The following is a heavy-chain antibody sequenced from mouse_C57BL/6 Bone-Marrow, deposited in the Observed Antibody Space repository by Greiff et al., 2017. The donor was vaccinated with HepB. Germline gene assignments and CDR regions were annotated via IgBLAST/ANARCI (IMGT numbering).Heavy chain of an antibody. J-gene: IGHJ2*01. CDR1: GYTFTDYE. Sequence: QVQLQQSGAELVRPGASVTLSCKASGYTFTDYEMHWVKQTPVHGLEWIGAIDPETGGTAYNQKFKGKAILTADKSSSTAYMELRSLTSEDSAVYYCTIITTVVADYFDYWGQGTTLTVSS. CDR2: IDPETGGT. V-gene: IGHV1-15*01. CDR3: TIITTVVADYFDY. D-gene: IGHD1-1*01.